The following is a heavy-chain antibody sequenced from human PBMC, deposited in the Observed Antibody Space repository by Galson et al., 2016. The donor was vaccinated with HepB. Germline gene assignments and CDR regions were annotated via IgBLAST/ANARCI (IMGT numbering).Heavy chain of an antibody. Sequence: SETLSLTCGVSGESFSGYHWTWIRQPPGRGLEWIGEIIHRGSSNYNPSLKPRVTISSDASKKQFSLNLTSVTAADTAVYYRARGRRFCIGGNCYAKNFHAWGQGTLVIVSS. D-gene: IGHD2-15*01. CDR3: ARGRRFCIGGNCYAKNFHA. CDR1: GESFSGYH. CDR2: IIHRGSS. J-gene: IGHJ1*01. V-gene: IGHV4-34*12.